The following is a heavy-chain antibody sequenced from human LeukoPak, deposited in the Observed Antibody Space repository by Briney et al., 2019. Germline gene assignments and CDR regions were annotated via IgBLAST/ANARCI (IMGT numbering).Heavy chain of an antibody. D-gene: IGHD6-13*01. V-gene: IGHV4-59*08. CDR2: IYYSGTT. CDR1: GGSISSYY. CDR3: ARYRSHLGVVDH. Sequence: SETLSLTCTVSGGSISSYYWSWIRQPPGRGLVWIVYIYYSGTTNYTPTLQSRVTISVDTSKNQFSLKLSSVTAADTAVYYCARYRSHLGVVDHWGQGTPVTVSS. J-gene: IGHJ4*02.